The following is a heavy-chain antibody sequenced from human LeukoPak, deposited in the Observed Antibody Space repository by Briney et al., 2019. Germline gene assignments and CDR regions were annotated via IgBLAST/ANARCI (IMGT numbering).Heavy chain of an antibody. CDR1: GGTFISYA. D-gene: IGHD5-18*01. V-gene: IGHV1-69*13. CDR3: AGTVDTAMVKGYYFDY. Sequence: SVKVSCKASGGTFISYAISWVRQAPGQGLEWMGGIIPIFGTANYAQKFQGRVTITADESTSTAYMELSSLRSEDTAVYYCAGTVDTAMVKGYYFDYWGQGTLVTVSS. J-gene: IGHJ4*02. CDR2: IIPIFGTA.